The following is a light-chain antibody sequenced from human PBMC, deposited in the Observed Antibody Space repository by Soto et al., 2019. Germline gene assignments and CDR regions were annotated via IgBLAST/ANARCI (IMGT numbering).Light chain of an antibody. CDR2: DDN. Sequence: QSVLTQPPSVSGAPGQRVTISCTGASSNAGPADAVHWYQHIPGTAPKLLIYDDNKRPSGIPNRFSGSKSGTSATLGITGFQTGDEADYYCGSWDSSLSAYVFGTGTKVTVL. V-gene: IGLV1-51*01. CDR1: SSNAGPADA. J-gene: IGLJ1*01. CDR3: GSWDSSLSAYV.